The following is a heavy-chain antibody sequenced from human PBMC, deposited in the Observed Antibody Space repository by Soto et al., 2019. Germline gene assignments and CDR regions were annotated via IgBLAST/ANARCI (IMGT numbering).Heavy chain of an antibody. CDR3: ARDLSEDLRFLEPETNWFDP. D-gene: IGHD3-3*01. CDR2: IIPIFGTA. J-gene: IGHJ5*02. CDR1: GGTFSSYA. V-gene: IGHV1-69*06. Sequence: ASVKVSCKASGGTFSSYAISWVRQAPGQGLEWMGGIIPIFGTANYAQKFQGRVTITADKSTSTAYMELSSLRSEDTAVYDCARDLSEDLRFLEPETNWFDPWGQGTLVTVSS.